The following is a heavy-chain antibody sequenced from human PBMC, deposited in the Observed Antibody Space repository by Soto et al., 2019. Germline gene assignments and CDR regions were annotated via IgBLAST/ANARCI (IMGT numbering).Heavy chain of an antibody. CDR1: GFIFNRYG. CDR3: ARVADGHDGRGGGMDV. D-gene: IGHD3-10*02. CDR2: RWHDGSKK. V-gene: IGHV3-33*01. Sequence: QAQLVESGGDVVQPGTSLRLSCAVSGFIFNRYGMHWVGQAPGKGLEGVAVRWHDGSKKLYADPVGGRFTISRDDSKNALLVQGDGLGGDDTGVYYGARVADGHDGRGGGMDVWGQGTTVTASS. J-gene: IGHJ6*02.